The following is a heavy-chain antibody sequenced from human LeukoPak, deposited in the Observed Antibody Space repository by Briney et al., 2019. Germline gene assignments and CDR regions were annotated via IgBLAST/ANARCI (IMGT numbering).Heavy chain of an antibody. D-gene: IGHD3-16*02. J-gene: IGHJ4*02. CDR1: GGSISSYY. CDR2: LSKSGNT. V-gene: IGHV4-59*01. Sequence: SETLSLTCTVSGGSISSYYWSWIRLPPGKGLEWIGYLSKSGNTNYSPSLKSRVTIFGDTSKNPFFLKLSSVTAADTAVYYCARDSDHLYNTGSYRFDYWGQGALVTVSS. CDR3: ARDSDHLYNTGSYRFDY.